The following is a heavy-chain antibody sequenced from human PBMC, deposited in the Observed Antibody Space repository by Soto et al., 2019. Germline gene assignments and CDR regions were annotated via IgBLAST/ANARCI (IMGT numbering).Heavy chain of an antibody. Sequence: PSETLSLTCTVSGGSISIGDYYWSWIRQPPGKGLEWIGYIYYSGSTYYNPSLKSRVTISVDTSKNQFSLKLSSVTAADKAVYFCASALFGLRFLDNWGQGTLVTVSS. V-gene: IGHV4-30-4*01. CDR1: GGSISIGDYY. D-gene: IGHD3-3*01. CDR2: IYYSGST. CDR3: ASALFGLRFLDN. J-gene: IGHJ4*02.